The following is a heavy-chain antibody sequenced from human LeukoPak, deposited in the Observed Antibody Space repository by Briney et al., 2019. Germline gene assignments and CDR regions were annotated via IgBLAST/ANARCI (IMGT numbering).Heavy chain of an antibody. Sequence: GGSLRLSCAASGFTFSSYSMNWVRQAPGKGLEWVSYISSSSSTIYYADSVKGRFTISRDNAKNSLYLQMNSLRAEDTAVCYCASSDSSWPPDFDYWGQGTLVTVSS. CDR3: ASSDSSWPPDFDY. CDR2: ISSSSSTI. CDR1: GFTFSSYS. J-gene: IGHJ4*02. V-gene: IGHV3-48*04. D-gene: IGHD6-13*01.